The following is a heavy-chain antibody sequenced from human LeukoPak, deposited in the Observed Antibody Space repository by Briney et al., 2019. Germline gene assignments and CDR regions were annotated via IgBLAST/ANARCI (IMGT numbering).Heavy chain of an antibody. CDR1: GFTFSSYA. Sequence: GGSLRLSCAASGFTFSSYAMHWVRQAPGKGLEWVAVISYDGSNKYYADSVKGRFTISRDNSKNTLYLQMNSLGAEDTAVYYCAREGQWLALYYYYYGMDVWGQGTTVTVSS. D-gene: IGHD6-19*01. V-gene: IGHV3-30*04. J-gene: IGHJ6*02. CDR3: AREGQWLALYYYYYGMDV. CDR2: ISYDGSNK.